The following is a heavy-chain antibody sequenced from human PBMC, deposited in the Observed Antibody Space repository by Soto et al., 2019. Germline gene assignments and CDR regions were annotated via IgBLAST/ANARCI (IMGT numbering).Heavy chain of an antibody. V-gene: IGHV3-7*01. D-gene: IGHD3-10*01. CDR2: IKQDGSEK. Sequence: EVQLVESGGGLVQPGGSLRLSCAASGFTFSSYWMSWVRQAPGKGLEWVANIKQDGSEKYSVDSVKGRFTISRDNAKNSLYLPMNSLRAEDTAVYYCANHPGRGAFDIWGQGTMVTVSS. CDR1: GFTFSSYW. J-gene: IGHJ3*02. CDR3: ANHPGRGAFDI.